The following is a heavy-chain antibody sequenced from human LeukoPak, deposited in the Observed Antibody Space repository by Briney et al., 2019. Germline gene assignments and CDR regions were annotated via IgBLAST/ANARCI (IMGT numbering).Heavy chain of an antibody. D-gene: IGHD3-16*02. CDR3: ATPLKTYRKFYYYGMDV. Sequence: GASVKVSCKVSRYTLTELSLHWVRQAPGKGLEWMGGFDPEDGETSYAQKFQGRVTMTEDTSTDTAYMELSSLRSEDTAVYYCATPLKTYRKFYYYGMDVWGQGTTVTVSS. J-gene: IGHJ6*02. V-gene: IGHV1-24*01. CDR1: RYTLTELS. CDR2: FDPEDGET.